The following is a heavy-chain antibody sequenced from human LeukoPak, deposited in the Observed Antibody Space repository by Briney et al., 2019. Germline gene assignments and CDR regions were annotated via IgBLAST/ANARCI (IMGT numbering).Heavy chain of an antibody. V-gene: IGHV3-23*01. CDR1: GLTFNNSY. J-gene: IGHJ4*02. D-gene: IGHD2-8*01. Sequence: GGSLRLSCAASGLTFNNSYMNWVRQAPGKGLEWVSPLSGSGGSTYYADSVKGRFTISGDESKNTLSLQMNSLRPEDTAVYYCAKNAAGIVLMIYAPLDSWGQGTLVTVSS. CDR3: AKNAAGIVLMIYAPLDS. CDR2: LSGSGGST.